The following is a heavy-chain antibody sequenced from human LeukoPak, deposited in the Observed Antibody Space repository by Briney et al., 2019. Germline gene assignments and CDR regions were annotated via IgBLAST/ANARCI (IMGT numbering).Heavy chain of an antibody. CDR3: ARALPGMATITGPFDY. Sequence: GGSLRLSCAASGFTFDDYGMSWVRHAPGKGLEWVSGINWNGGSTGYADSVKGRFTISRDNAKNSLYLQMNSLRAEDTALYYCARALPGMATITGPFDYWGQGTLVTVSS. J-gene: IGHJ4*02. D-gene: IGHD5-24*01. CDR2: INWNGGST. V-gene: IGHV3-20*04. CDR1: GFTFDDYG.